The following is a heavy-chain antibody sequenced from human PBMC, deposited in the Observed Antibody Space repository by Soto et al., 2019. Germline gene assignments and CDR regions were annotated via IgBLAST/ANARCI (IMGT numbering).Heavy chain of an antibody. Sequence: PSETLSLTCAVYGVSFSGYYWSWIRQPPGKGLEWIGEINHSGSTNYNPSLKSRVTISVDTSKNQFSLKLSSVTAADTAVYYCARAIVVVPAAHSYYDFWSGQYKGYYYMDVWGKGTTVTV. CDR1: GVSFSGYY. CDR2: INHSGST. V-gene: IGHV4-34*01. CDR3: ARAIVVVPAAHSYYDFWSGQYKGYYYMDV. J-gene: IGHJ6*03. D-gene: IGHD3-3*01.